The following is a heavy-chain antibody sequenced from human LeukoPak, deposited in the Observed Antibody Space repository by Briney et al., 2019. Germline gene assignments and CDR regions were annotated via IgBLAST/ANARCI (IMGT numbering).Heavy chain of an antibody. CDR1: GVSFSGYY. CDR2: INHSGST. CDR3: ARARTIFGVVIPTAVYYMDV. J-gene: IGHJ6*03. V-gene: IGHV4-34*01. D-gene: IGHD3-3*01. Sequence: SETLSLTCAVYGVSFSGYYWSWLRQPPGKGLEWIGEINHSGSTNYNPSLKSRVTISVDTSKNQFSLKLSSVTAADTAVYYCARARTIFGVVIPTAVYYMDVWGKGTTVTVSS.